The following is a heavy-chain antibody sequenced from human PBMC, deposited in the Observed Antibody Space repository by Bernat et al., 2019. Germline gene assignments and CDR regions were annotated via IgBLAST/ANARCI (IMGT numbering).Heavy chain of an antibody. J-gene: IGHJ3*02. CDR1: GFTFSSYA. CDR2: ISGSGGST. D-gene: IGHD3-22*01. V-gene: IGHV3-23*01. Sequence: EVQLLESGGGLVQPGGSLRLSCAASGFTFSSYAMSWVRQAPGKGLEWVSAISGSGGSTYYPDSVKGRFTISRDNSKNTLYLQMNSLRAEDTAVYYCAKTRITMIVVVIHDAFDIWGQGTMVTVSS. CDR3: AKTRITMIVVVIHDAFDI.